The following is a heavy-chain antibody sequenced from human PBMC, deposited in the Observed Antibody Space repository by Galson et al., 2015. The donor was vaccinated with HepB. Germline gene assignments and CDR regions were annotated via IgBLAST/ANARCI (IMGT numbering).Heavy chain of an antibody. J-gene: IGHJ6*03. Sequence: LRLSCAASGFTFSDYYMSWIRQAPGNGLEWVSYISSSGSTIYYADSVKGRFTISRDNAKNSLYLQMNSLRAEDTAVYYCARDGVEAARGYYYYYMDVWGKGTTVTVSS. CDR3: ARDGVEAARGYYYYYMDV. V-gene: IGHV3-11*01. CDR1: GFTFSDYY. D-gene: IGHD6-6*01. CDR2: ISSSGSTI.